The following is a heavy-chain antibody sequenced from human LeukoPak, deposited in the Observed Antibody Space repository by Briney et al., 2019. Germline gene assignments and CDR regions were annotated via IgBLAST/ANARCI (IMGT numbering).Heavy chain of an antibody. CDR3: ACRDGYPSRFDP. D-gene: IGHD5-24*01. CDR1: GYTFTSYD. V-gene: IGHV1-8*01. J-gene: IGHJ5*02. Sequence: ASVKVSCKASGYTFTSYDINWVRQATGQGLERMGWMNPNSGNTGYAQKFQGRVTMTRNTSISTAYMELSSLRSEDTAVYYCACRDGYPSRFDPWGQGTLVTVSS. CDR2: MNPNSGNT.